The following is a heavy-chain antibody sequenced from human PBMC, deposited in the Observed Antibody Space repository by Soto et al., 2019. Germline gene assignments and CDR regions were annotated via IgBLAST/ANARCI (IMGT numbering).Heavy chain of an antibody. CDR1: GYTFTNYG. CDR2: INPSGGST. J-gene: IGHJ4*02. V-gene: IGHV1-46*03. CDR3: ARSNWNDVSYFDY. D-gene: IGHD1-1*01. Sequence: ASVKVSCKASGYTFTNYGISWVRQAPGQGLEWVGLINPSGGSTTYARKFQGRVTMTRDTSTSTVYMELSSLRSEDTAVYFCARSNWNDVSYFDYWGQGTLVTVSS.